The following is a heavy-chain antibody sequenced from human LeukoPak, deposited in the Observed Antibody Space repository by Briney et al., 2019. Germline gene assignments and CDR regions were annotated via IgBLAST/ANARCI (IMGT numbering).Heavy chain of an antibody. CDR1: GDSVSSNSAA. D-gene: IGHD3-3*01. V-gene: IGHV6-1*01. Sequence: SQTLSLTFAISGDSVSSNSAAWNWIRQSPSRGLEWLGRTYYRSKWYNDYAVSVKSRITTNPDTSKNQFSLQLNSVTPEDTAVYYCAKERYDFWSPEEFDPWGQGTLVTVSS. CDR2: TYYRSKWYN. CDR3: AKERYDFWSPEEFDP. J-gene: IGHJ5*02.